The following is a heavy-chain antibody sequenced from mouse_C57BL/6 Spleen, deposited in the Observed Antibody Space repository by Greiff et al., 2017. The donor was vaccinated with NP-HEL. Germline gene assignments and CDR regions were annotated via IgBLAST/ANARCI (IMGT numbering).Heavy chain of an antibody. V-gene: IGHV1-59*01. J-gene: IGHJ4*01. Sequence: QVQLQQPGAELVRPGTSVKLSCKASGYTFTSYWMHWVKQRPGQGLEWIGVIDPSDSYTNYNQKFKGKATLTVDTSSSTAYMQLSSLTSEDSAVYYCARSSNYGGYYAMDYWGQGTSVTVSS. D-gene: IGHD2-5*01. CDR2: IDPSDSYT. CDR3: ARSSNYGGYYAMDY. CDR1: GYTFTSYW.